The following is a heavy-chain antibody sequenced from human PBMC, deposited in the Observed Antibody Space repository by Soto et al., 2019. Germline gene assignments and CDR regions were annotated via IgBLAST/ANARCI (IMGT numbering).Heavy chain of an antibody. Sequence: QVQLVQSGAEVKKPGSSVKVSCKASVGTFSSYAISWVRQAPGQGLEWMGGIIPTFETPKYAQRFQGRVTIGADKSTRRAYMDLSSLRSEDTAVYYCARSVVVTTMMPDYHAMDAWGQGTTVTVSS. CDR3: ARSVVVTTMMPDYHAMDA. D-gene: IGHD2-21*02. CDR2: IIPTFETP. V-gene: IGHV1-69*14. CDR1: VGTFSSYA. J-gene: IGHJ6*02.